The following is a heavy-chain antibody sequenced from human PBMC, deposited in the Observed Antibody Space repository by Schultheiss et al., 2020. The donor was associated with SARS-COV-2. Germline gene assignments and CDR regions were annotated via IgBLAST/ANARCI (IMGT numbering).Heavy chain of an antibody. D-gene: IGHD6-13*01. Sequence: SETLSLTCTVSGGSISSGGYYWSWIRQPPGKGLEWIGYIYYSGSTNYNPSLKSRVTISVDTSKNQFSLKLSSVTAADTAVYYCASSIAAAGNYWGQGTLVTVSS. V-gene: IGHV4-61*08. CDR1: GGSISSGGYY. J-gene: IGHJ4*02. CDR2: IYYSGST. CDR3: ASSIAAAGNY.